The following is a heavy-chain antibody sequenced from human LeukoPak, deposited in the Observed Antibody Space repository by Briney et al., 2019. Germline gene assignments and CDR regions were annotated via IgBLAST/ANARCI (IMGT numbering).Heavy chain of an antibody. CDR1: GFTFTIFG. J-gene: IGHJ3*02. CDR2: IDARSGST. D-gene: IGHD3-3*01. V-gene: IGHV3-48*01. Sequence: GGSLRLSFAASGFTFTIFGLNWVRQAPGKGPEWVSYIDARSGSTYYADSVQGRFTISRDDARESVFLQMDGLRVDDTAVYYCARTYDFGRGPPGDAFDNWGPGTWVIVSA. CDR3: ARTYDFGRGPPGDAFDN.